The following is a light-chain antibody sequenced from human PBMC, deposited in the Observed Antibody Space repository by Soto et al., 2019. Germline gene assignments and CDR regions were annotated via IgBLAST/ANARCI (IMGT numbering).Light chain of an antibody. V-gene: IGLV2-14*01. CDR2: DVS. J-gene: IGLJ1*01. Sequence: QSALTQPASGSGSPGQSITISCTGTGSNVGAYNYVSWYQQHPDKSPKLMIYDVSDRPSGVSNRFSGSKSGNTASLTISGIQAEDEADYYCNSFTSSSTLYVFGAGTKVTVL. CDR3: NSFTSSSTLYV. CDR1: GSNVGAYNY.